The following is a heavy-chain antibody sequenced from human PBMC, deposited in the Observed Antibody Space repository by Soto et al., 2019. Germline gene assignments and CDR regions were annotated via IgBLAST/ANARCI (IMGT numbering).Heavy chain of an antibody. J-gene: IGHJ3*02. CDR3: ARGPRYCRGGSCSITGDAYDI. CDR1: GFIVSNTY. D-gene: IGHD2-15*01. Sequence: EVQLVESGGGLVQPGGSLRLSCTASGFIVSNTYVNWVRQAPGTGLEWVSVISNRGDTHYADSVRGRFSLSRDTSDNTLHLQMNNLRVEDTAVYYCARGPRYCRGGSCSITGDAYDIWGQGTMVTVSS. CDR2: ISNRGDT. V-gene: IGHV3-66*01.